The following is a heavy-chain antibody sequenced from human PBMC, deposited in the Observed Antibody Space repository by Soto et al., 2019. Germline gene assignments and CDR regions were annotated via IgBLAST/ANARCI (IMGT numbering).Heavy chain of an antibody. Sequence: SETLSLTCTVSGGSISSNYWSWIRQPAGKGLEWIGRINTSGTTNYNPSLKRRVSMSVDTSKNQFSLKVNSVTAADTAVYYCARDVRWDRGLDVWGQGTTGTVSS. J-gene: IGHJ6*02. CDR3: ARDVRWDRGLDV. CDR1: GGSISSNY. V-gene: IGHV4-4*07. CDR2: INTSGTT. D-gene: IGHD1-26*01.